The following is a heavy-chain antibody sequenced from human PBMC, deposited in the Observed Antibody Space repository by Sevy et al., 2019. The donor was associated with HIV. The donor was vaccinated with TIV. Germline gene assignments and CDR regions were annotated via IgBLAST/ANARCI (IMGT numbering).Heavy chain of an antibody. CDR3: ARSIVVVPAAMGYYGMDV. Sequence: ASVKVSCKASGYTFTSYVINWVRQATGQGLEWMGWMNPNSGNTGYAQKFQGRVTMTRNTSISTAYMELSSLRSEDTAVYYCARSIVVVPAAMGYYGMDVWGQGTTVTVSS. D-gene: IGHD2-2*01. CDR1: GYTFTSYV. J-gene: IGHJ6*02. V-gene: IGHV1-8*01. CDR2: MNPNSGNT.